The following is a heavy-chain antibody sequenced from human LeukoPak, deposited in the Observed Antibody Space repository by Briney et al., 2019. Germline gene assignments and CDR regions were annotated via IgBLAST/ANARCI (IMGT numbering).Heavy chain of an antibody. CDR3: ARAIAAAYMDV. CDR2: IKQDGSEK. J-gene: IGHJ6*02. Sequence: GGSLRLSCAASGFTFSSYWMSWLRQAPGKGLEWVANIKQDGSEKYYVDSVKGRFTISRDNAKNSLYLQMNSLRAEDTAVYYCARAIAAAYMDVWGQGTTVTVSS. CDR1: GFTFSSYW. D-gene: IGHD6-13*01. V-gene: IGHV3-7*01.